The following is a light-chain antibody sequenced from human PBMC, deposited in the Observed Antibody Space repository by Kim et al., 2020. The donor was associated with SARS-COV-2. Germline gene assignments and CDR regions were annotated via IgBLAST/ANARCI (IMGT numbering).Light chain of an antibody. J-gene: IGKJ1*01. CDR1: QGISSD. CDR2: AAS. V-gene: IGKV1D-16*01. CDR3: QQYKSYPRT. Sequence: ASVGDTVTFTCWASQGISSDLAWYQQKPVKALRSLIYAASSLQSGVPSRFSGSGSGTDFTLTINSLQPEDFATYYCQQYKSYPRTFGQGTKVDIK.